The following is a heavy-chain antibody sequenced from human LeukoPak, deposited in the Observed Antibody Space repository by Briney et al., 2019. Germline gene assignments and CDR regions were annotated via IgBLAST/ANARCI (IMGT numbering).Heavy chain of an antibody. Sequence: KPGGSLRLSCAASGFNFSDYYMSWLRQAPGKGLEWVSYISSGGSSINYADSVKGRFTISRDNAKNTLYLQMNSLRAEDTAVYYCARAGLDSSGYYGFYWGQGTLVTVSS. V-gene: IGHV3-11*04. CDR2: ISSGGSSI. CDR3: ARAGLDSSGYYGFY. J-gene: IGHJ4*02. CDR1: GFNFSDYY. D-gene: IGHD3-22*01.